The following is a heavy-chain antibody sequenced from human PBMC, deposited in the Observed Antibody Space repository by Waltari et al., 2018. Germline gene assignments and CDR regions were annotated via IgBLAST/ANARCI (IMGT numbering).Heavy chain of an antibody. CDR2: ISPSSGAT. Sequence: QGQLVQSGAEMKRPGTSVKVSCKASGYAFSNYLLHWVRQAPGQGREWMGWISPSSGATKSTQNFNGRVTLNSDTALNTAYLELTGLTPDDTAVYYCARLPPWEPFDPWGQGTLVTVAS. V-gene: IGHV1-2*02. J-gene: IGHJ5*02. CDR3: ARLPPWEPFDP. CDR1: GYAFSNYL. D-gene: IGHD1-26*01.